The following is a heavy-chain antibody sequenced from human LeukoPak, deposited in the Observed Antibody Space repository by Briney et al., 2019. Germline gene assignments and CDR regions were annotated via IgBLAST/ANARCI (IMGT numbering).Heavy chain of an antibody. J-gene: IGHJ5*02. CDR1: GGSISSGDYY. Sequence: PSQTLSFTCTVSGGSISSGDYYWSWIRQPPGKGLEWIGYIYYSGSTYYNPSLKSRVTISVDTSKNQFSLKLSSVTAADTAVYYCARRKYCSNTNCRVYNWFDPWGQGTLVTVSS. D-gene: IGHD2-2*01. V-gene: IGHV4-30-4*01. CDR2: IYYSGST. CDR3: ARRKYCSNTNCRVYNWFDP.